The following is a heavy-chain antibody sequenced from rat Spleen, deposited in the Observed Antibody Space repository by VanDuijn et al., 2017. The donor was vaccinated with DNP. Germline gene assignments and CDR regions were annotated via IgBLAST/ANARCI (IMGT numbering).Heavy chain of an antibody. Sequence: EVQLVESGGGLVQPGRSLKLSCTASGFTFSDYYMAWVRQAPTKGLEWVASISYDGSSTYYRDSVKGRFTISRDNAKSSLYLQMDSLRSEDTATYYCAKDYHYYAMDAWGQGTSVTVSS. CDR1: GFTFSDYY. V-gene: IGHV5-20*01. J-gene: IGHJ4*01. CDR3: AKDYHYYAMDA. CDR2: ISYDGSST.